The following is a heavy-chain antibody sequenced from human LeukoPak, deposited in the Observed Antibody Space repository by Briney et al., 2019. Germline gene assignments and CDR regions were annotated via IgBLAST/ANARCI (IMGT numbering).Heavy chain of an antibody. Sequence: GGSLRLSCAASGFTFSGYTMNWVRQAPGKGLEWVAFIRYDGSNKYYADSVKGRFTISRDNSKNTLYLQMNSLRAEDTAVYYCAKDHRYNWNYGYMDVWGKGTTVTVSS. CDR3: AKDHRYNWNYGYMDV. J-gene: IGHJ6*03. D-gene: IGHD1-20*01. CDR1: GFTFSGYT. CDR2: IRYDGSNK. V-gene: IGHV3-30*02.